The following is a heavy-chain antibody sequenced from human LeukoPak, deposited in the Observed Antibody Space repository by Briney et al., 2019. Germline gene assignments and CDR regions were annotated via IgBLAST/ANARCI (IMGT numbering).Heavy chain of an antibody. CDR2: IYSGGST. Sequence: GGSLRLSCAASGFTVSTNYMTWGRQAPGKGLEWVSIIYSGGSTYYAEYVKGRFTISRDNSKNTLYLQMNSLRAEDTAVYYCARVLRGSGSCFDYWGKGTLVTVSS. V-gene: IGHV3-66*01. CDR3: ARVLRGSGSCFDY. CDR1: GFTVSTNY. J-gene: IGHJ4*02. D-gene: IGHD2-15*01.